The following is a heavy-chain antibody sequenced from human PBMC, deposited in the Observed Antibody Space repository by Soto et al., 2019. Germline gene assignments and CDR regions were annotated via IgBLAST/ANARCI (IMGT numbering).Heavy chain of an antibody. CDR2: INHSGST. V-gene: IGHV4-34*01. CDR1: GGSFSGHY. Sequence: QVQIQQWGAGLLKPSETLSLTCAVYGGSFSGHYWSWIRQPPGKGLEWIGEINHSGSTNYNPSLKGRVTISVDSFKTQFSLKLSSVTAADTAVYYCARVSGANYDFWSGYSGFAYYGMDVWGQGTTVTVSS. CDR3: ARVSGANYDFWSGYSGFAYYGMDV. D-gene: IGHD3-3*01. J-gene: IGHJ6*02.